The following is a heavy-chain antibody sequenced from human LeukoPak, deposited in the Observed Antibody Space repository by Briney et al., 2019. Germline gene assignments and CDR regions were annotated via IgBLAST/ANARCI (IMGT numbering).Heavy chain of an antibody. CDR3: AKGRLGYTYGDFDY. J-gene: IGHJ4*02. CDR1: GFTFSSYE. Sequence: GGSLRLSCAASGFTFSSYEMNWVRQAPGKGLEWVSYISSSGSTIYYADSVKGRFTISRDNSKNTLYLQMYSLRAEDTAVYYCAKGRLGYTYGDFDYWGQGTLVTVSS. D-gene: IGHD5-18*01. V-gene: IGHV3-48*03. CDR2: ISSSGSTI.